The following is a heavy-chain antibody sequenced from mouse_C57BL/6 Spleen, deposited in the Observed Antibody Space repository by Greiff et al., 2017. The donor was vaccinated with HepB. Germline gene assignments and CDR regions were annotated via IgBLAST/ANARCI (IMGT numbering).Heavy chain of an antibody. CDR2: INPNNGGT. CDR1: GYTFTDYY. Sequence: EVQLQQSGPELVKPGASVKISCKASGYTFTDYYMNWVKQSHGKSLEWIGDINPNNGGTSYNQKFKGKATLTVDKSSSTAYMELRSLTSEDSAVYYCARADYAMDYGGQGTSVTVSS. CDR3: ARADYAMDY. V-gene: IGHV1-26*01. J-gene: IGHJ4*01.